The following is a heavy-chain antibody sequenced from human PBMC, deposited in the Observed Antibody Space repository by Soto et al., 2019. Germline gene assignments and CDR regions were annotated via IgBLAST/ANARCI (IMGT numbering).Heavy chain of an antibody. D-gene: IGHD2-21*02. J-gene: IGHJ4*02. CDR2: IHHSGRT. CDR3: ARGGDWQFDY. V-gene: IGHV4-4*02. CDR1: GDSISSDKW. Sequence: QVQLQESRPGLVKPSGTLSLTCAVSGDSISSDKWWSWVRQPPGKGLEWIGEIHHSGRTNYNPSLKSRVTILVDNSKNQVSLELSSMTAADTAVYYCARGGDWQFDYWGQVPLVTVSS.